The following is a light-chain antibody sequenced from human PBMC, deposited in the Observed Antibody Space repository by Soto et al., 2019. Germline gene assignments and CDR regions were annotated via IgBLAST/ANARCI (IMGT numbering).Light chain of an antibody. CDR2: GAS. J-gene: IGKJ1*01. CDR1: QSVSSSY. V-gene: IGKV3-20*01. Sequence: EIVLTQSPGTLSLSPGERATLSCRASQSVSSSYLAWYQQKPGQAPRLLIYGASSRATGIPDRFSGSGSGTDFTLTISRLEPEDCAVYYCQQYGSSRWTSGQGTKVEIK. CDR3: QQYGSSRWT.